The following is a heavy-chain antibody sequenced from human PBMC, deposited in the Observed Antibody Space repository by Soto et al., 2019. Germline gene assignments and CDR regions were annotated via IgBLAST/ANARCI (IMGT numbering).Heavy chain of an antibody. Sequence: QPGGSLRLSCAASAFTFDTYAMSWVRQAPGKGLEWVSTVSGSGDSTYYADSVKGRFTISRDNSKNTLYLQMNSLRVEDTALYYCARDEAYDSNYEFDSWGQGTLVTVSS. J-gene: IGHJ4*02. CDR3: ARDEAYDSNYEFDS. CDR2: VSGSGDST. V-gene: IGHV3-23*01. D-gene: IGHD4-4*01. CDR1: AFTFDTYA.